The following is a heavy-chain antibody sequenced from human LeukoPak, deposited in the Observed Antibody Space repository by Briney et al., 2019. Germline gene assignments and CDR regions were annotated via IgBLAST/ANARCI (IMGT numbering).Heavy chain of an antibody. V-gene: IGHV3-20*01. CDR3: ARGKSTYYDILTGHNWFDP. CDR1: GFTFSSYG. Sequence: PGGSLRLSCAASGFTFSSYGMHWVRQAPGKGLEWVSGINWNGGSTGYADSVKGRFTISRDNAKNSLYLQMNSLRAEDTALYHCARGKSTYYDILTGHNWFDPWGQGTLVTVSS. J-gene: IGHJ5*02. CDR2: INWNGGST. D-gene: IGHD3-9*01.